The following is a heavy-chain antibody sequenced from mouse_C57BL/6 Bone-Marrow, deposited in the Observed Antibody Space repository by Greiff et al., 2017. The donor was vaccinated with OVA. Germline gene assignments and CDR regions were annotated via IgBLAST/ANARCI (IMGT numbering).Heavy chain of an antibody. J-gene: IGHJ1*03. CDR3: ARIPWDSYWYFDV. CDR2: INPNNGGT. D-gene: IGHD4-1*01. Sequence: VQLQQSGPELVKPGASVKISCKASGYTFTDYYMNWVKQSHGKSLEWIGDINPNNGGTSYNQKFKGKATLTVDKSSSTAYMELRSLTSEDSAVYYCARIPWDSYWYFDVWGTGTTVTVSS. V-gene: IGHV1-26*01. CDR1: GYTFTDYY.